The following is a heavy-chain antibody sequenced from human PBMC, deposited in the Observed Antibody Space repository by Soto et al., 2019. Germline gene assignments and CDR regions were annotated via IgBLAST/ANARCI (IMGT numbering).Heavy chain of an antibody. CDR3: ASGLWTFQH. Sequence: PGGSLRLSCAVSGFTFSNYWMSWVRQAPGKGLEWVANIKQDGSEKYYVDSVKGRFTISRDNAKNPLYLQMNSLGAEDTAVYFCASGLWTFQHWGQGTLVTVSS. J-gene: IGHJ1*01. V-gene: IGHV3-7*01. CDR1: GFTFSNYW. D-gene: IGHD3-10*01. CDR2: IKQDGSEK.